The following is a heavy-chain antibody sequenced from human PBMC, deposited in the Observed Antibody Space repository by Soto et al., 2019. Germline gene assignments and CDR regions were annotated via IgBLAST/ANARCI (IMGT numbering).Heavy chain of an antibody. CDR2: ISSSGGTI. J-gene: IGHJ4*02. CDR3: ARDKCSGGSCYSAGGPYFDY. CDR1: GFTFNSFN. D-gene: IGHD2-15*01. Sequence: GGSLRLSCAASGFTFNSFNMNWVRQAPGKGLEWVSYISSSGGTIYYADSVKGRFTISRDNAKNSLYLQMNSLRVEDTAVYYCARDKCSGGSCYSAGGPYFDYWGQGTLVTVSS. V-gene: IGHV3-48*01.